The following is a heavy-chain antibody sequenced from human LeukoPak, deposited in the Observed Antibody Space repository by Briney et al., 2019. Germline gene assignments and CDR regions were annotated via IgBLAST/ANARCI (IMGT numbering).Heavy chain of an antibody. D-gene: IGHD2-2*01. V-gene: IGHV5-51*01. Sequence: GESLKISCKGSGYSFTSYWIGWVRQMPGKGLEWMGIIYPGDSDTRYSPSFQGQVTISADKSISTAYLQWSSLKASDTAMYYCARLSVVPAARTLYYLDYWGQGTLVTVSS. J-gene: IGHJ4*02. CDR1: GYSFTSYW. CDR3: ARLSVVPAARTLYYLDY. CDR2: IYPGDSDT.